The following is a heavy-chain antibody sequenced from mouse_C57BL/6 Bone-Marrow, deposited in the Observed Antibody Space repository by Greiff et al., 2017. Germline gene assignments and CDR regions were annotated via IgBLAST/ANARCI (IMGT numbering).Heavy chain of an antibody. CDR2: IYPYNGVS. J-gene: IGHJ2*01. Sequence: VQLKESGPELVKPGASVKISCKASGYSFTGYYMHWVKPSHGNILDWIGYIYPYNGVSSYNQKFKGKATLTVDKSSSTAYMELRSLTSEDSAVYYCARYYYGSSYDYWGQGTTLTVSS. D-gene: IGHD1-1*01. CDR1: GYSFTGYY. V-gene: IGHV1-31*01. CDR3: ARYYYGSSYDY.